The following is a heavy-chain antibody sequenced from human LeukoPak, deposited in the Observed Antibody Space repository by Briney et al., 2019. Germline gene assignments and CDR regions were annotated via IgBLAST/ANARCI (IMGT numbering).Heavy chain of an antibody. D-gene: IGHD5-24*01. CDR2: ISSSSSYI. CDR3: ARAMGDGYSYKRPYFDY. J-gene: IGHJ4*02. V-gene: IGHV3-21*05. CDR1: GFTFSSYS. Sequence: GGSLRLSCAASGFTFSSYSMNWVRQAPGKGLEWVSYISSSSSYIYYADSVKGRFTISRDNAKNSLYLQMNSLRAEDTAVYYCARAMGDGYSYKRPYFDYWGQGTLVTVSS.